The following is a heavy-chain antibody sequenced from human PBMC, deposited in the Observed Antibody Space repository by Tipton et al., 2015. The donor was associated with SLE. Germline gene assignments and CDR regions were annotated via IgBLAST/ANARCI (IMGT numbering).Heavy chain of an antibody. V-gene: IGHV3-21*01. J-gene: IGHJ4*02. CDR3: ARGGTAPGTLYFGL. CDR1: GFSFSIYS. D-gene: IGHD1-7*01. CDR2: ISSGSSYV. Sequence: SLRLSCAASGFSFSIYSVNWVRQAPGQGPEWVSSISSGSSYVLYADAVKGRFTTSRDNTQNSLFLQMNSLRPEDTAVYYCARGGTAPGTLYFGLWGQGILVTVSS.